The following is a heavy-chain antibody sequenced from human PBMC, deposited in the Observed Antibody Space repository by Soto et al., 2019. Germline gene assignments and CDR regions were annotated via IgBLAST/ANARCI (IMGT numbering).Heavy chain of an antibody. CDR1: GFTFSSYA. Sequence: PXESLRLSCAASGFTFSSYAMHRVRQAPGKGLEWVAVISYDGSNKYYADSVKGRFTISRDNSKNTLYLQMNRLRAEDTAVYYCARQTAPPSLNYYYGMDVWGQGTTVTVSS. D-gene: IGHD2-21*02. J-gene: IGHJ6*02. CDR2: ISYDGSNK. CDR3: ARQTAPPSLNYYYGMDV. V-gene: IGHV3-30-3*01.